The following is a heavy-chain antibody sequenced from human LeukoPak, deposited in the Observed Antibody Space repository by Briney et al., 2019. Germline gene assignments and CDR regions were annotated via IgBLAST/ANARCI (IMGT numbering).Heavy chain of an antibody. CDR2: IIPIFGTA. J-gene: IGHJ4*02. Sequence: SVKVSCKASGGTFSSYAISWVRQAPGQGLEWMGGIIPIFGTANYAQKFQGRVTITADESTSTAYIERSSLRSEDMAVYYCARPQEYYDFWSGYYLFDYWGQGTLVTVSS. D-gene: IGHD3-3*01. CDR3: ARPQEYYDFWSGYYLFDY. V-gene: IGHV1-69*13. CDR1: GGTFSSYA.